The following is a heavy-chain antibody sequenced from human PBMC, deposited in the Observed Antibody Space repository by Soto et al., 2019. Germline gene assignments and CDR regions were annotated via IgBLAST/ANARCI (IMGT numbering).Heavy chain of an antibody. J-gene: IGHJ3*02. Sequence: SETLSLTCTVSGGSISSGDYYWSWIRQPPGKGLEWIGYIYYSGSTYYNPSLKSRVTISVDTSKNQFSLKLSSVTAADTAVYYWARDLTSYDILTNAFDIWGQGTMVTVSS. CDR1: GGSISSGDYY. D-gene: IGHD3-9*01. CDR3: ARDLTSYDILTNAFDI. CDR2: IYYSGST. V-gene: IGHV4-30-4*01.